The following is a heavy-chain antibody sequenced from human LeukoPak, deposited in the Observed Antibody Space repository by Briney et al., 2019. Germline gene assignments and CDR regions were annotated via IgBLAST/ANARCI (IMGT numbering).Heavy chain of an antibody. CDR3: ARGTRSGQWELLVWSDY. CDR2: INPNSGGT. D-gene: IGHD1-26*01. Sequence: ASVKVSCKASGYTFTCYYMHWVRQAPGQGLEWMGWINPNSGGTNYAQKFQGRVTMTRDTSISTAYMELSRLRSDDTAVYYCARGTRSGQWELLVWSDYWGQGTLVTVSS. V-gene: IGHV1-2*02. CDR1: GYTFTCYY. J-gene: IGHJ4*02.